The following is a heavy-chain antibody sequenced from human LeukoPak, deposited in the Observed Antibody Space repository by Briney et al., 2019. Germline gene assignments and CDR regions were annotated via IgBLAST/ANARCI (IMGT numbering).Heavy chain of an antibody. CDR3: ARSSIGGSYLVYWFDP. Sequence: VASLKVSCKASGYTFTGYYMHWVRQAPGQGLEWMGWINPNSGGTNYAQKFQGRVTMTRDTSISTAYMELSRLRSDDTAVYYCARSSIGGSYLVYWFDPWGQGTLVTVSS. CDR1: GYTFTGYY. D-gene: IGHD1-26*01. CDR2: INPNSGGT. J-gene: IGHJ5*02. V-gene: IGHV1-2*02.